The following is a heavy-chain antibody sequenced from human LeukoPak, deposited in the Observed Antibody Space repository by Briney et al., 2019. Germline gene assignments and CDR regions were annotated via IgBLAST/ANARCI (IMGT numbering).Heavy chain of an antibody. CDR2: IIPIFGTA. CDR3: SRGTTRRLPHFDY. Sequence: SVKVSCKASGGTFSSYAISWVRQAPGQGLEWMGGIIPIFGTANYAQKFQGRVTITTDESTSTAYMELRSLRCEATAADYCSRGTTRRLPHFDYWGQGTLVTVFS. CDR1: GGTFSSYA. V-gene: IGHV1-69*05. D-gene: IGHD5-18*01. J-gene: IGHJ4*02.